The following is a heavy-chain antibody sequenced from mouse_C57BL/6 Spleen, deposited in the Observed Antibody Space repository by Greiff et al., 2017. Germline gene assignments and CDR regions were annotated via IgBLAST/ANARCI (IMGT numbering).Heavy chain of an antibody. CDR2: ISYSGST. Sequence: EVQLVESGPGMVKPSQSLSLTCTVTGYSITSGYDWHWIRHFPGNKLEWMGYISYSGSTNYNPSLKSRISITHDTSKNHFFLKLNSVTTEDTATYYCASSWYGSSYGYFDVWGTGTTVTVSS. D-gene: IGHD1-1*01. CDR1: GYSITSGYD. CDR3: ASSWYGSSYGYFDV. J-gene: IGHJ1*03. V-gene: IGHV3-1*01.